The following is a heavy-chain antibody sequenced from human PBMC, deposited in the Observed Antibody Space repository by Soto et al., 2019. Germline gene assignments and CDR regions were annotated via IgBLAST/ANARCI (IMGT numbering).Heavy chain of an antibody. CDR1: GGSISSGGYY. D-gene: IGHD2-2*02. CDR2: IYYSGST. CDR3: GRDNICSSTSCYTSYYYYGMDV. Sequence: TLSLTCTVSGGSISSGGYYWSWIRQHPGKGLEWIGYIYYSGSTYYNPSLKSRVTISVDTSKNQFSLKLSSVTAADTAVYYCGRDNICSSTSCYTSYYYYGMDVWGQGTTVTVSS. V-gene: IGHV4-31*03. J-gene: IGHJ6*02.